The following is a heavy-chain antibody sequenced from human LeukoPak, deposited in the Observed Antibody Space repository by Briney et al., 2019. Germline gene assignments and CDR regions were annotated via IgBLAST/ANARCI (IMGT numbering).Heavy chain of an antibody. V-gene: IGHV3-33*06. D-gene: IGHD6-6*01. CDR3: AKLWTEYSSSSRYFQH. Sequence: GGSLRLSCAASGFTFRNYGMHWVRQAPVKGLEWVAVIWNDGSNKYYGDSVKGRFTISRDNSKNTLYLQMNSLRAEDTAAYYCAKLWTEYSSSSRYFQHWGQGTLVTVSS. J-gene: IGHJ1*01. CDR1: GFTFRNYG. CDR2: IWNDGSNK.